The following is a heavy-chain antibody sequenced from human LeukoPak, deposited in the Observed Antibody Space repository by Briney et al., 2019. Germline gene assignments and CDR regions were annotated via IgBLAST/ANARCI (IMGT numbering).Heavy chain of an antibody. D-gene: IGHD6-19*01. CDR3: AKDTNKYSSGPLDY. CDR1: GFTFDDYA. Sequence: PGRSLRLSCAASGFTFDDYAMHWVRQAPGKGLEWVSGISWNSGSIGYADSVKGRFTISRDNAKNSLYLQMNSLRAEDTALYYCAKDTNKYSSGPLDYWGQGTLVTVSS. V-gene: IGHV3-9*01. J-gene: IGHJ4*02. CDR2: ISWNSGSI.